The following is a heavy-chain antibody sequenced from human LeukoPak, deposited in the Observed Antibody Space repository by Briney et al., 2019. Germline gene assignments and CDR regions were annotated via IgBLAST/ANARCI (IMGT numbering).Heavy chain of an antibody. CDR1: GGSINGYY. V-gene: IGHV4-59*01. D-gene: IGHD3-16*01. CDR2: SYYSGST. Sequence: SETLSLTCTVSGGSINGYYWSWIRQPPGKGLEWIGYSYYSGSTNYNPSLKSRVTISVDTSKNQFSLRLSSVTAADTAVYYCASRGSYFFDYWGQGTLVTISS. CDR3: ASRGSYFFDY. J-gene: IGHJ4*02.